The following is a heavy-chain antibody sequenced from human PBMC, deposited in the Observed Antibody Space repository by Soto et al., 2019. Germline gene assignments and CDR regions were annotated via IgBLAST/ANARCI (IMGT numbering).Heavy chain of an antibody. V-gene: IGHV1-3*05. CDR3: EGSVVVVTALDY. CDR2: INAGNGNT. CDR1: GYTFTSYA. D-gene: IGHD2-21*02. Sequence: QVQLVQSGAEEKKPGASVKVSCKASGYTFTSYAMHWVRQAPGQRLEWMGWINAGNGNTKYSQKFQGRVTITRDTSASTAYIELSGLRSEGTAVYSCEGSVVVVTALDYWGQGTLVTVSS. J-gene: IGHJ4*02.